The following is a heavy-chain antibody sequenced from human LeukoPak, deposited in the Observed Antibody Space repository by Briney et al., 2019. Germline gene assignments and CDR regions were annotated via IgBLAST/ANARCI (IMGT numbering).Heavy chain of an antibody. CDR2: IYYSGST. V-gene: IGHV4-59*01. D-gene: IGHD1-26*01. Sequence: PSETLSLTCTVSGGSISSYYWSWIRRPPGKGLEWIGYIYYSGSTNYNPSLKSRVTISIDKSKNQFSLKLSSVTAADTALYYCARENSVSLGWFDPWGRGTLVTVSS. CDR1: GGSISSYY. CDR3: ARENSVSLGWFDP. J-gene: IGHJ5*02.